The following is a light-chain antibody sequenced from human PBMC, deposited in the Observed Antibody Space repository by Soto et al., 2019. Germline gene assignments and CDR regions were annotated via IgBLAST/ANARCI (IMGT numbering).Light chain of an antibody. CDR1: QSVSSY. Sequence: EVVLTQSPATLSLSPGERATLSCRASQSVSSYLAWYQQKPGQAPRLLIYDASNRATGIPARFRGSGSGTDFTLPISRLEPEDFAVYYCLQRSNWPPLTFGGGTKVELK. J-gene: IGKJ4*01. CDR2: DAS. V-gene: IGKV3-11*01. CDR3: LQRSNWPPLT.